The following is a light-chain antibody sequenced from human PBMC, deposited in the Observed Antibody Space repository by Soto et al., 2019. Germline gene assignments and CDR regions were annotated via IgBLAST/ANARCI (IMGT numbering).Light chain of an antibody. CDR2: WAS. CDR1: QSILYSSNNKNY. V-gene: IGKV4-1*01. Sequence: DIVMTQSPDSLAVSLGERATINCKSSQSILYSSNNKNYLAWYQQKPGQPPKLIIYWASTRESGVPDRFSGSASGTDFTLTISSLQAEDVAVYYCQQYYTTPPFTFGPGTKVDIE. CDR3: QQYYTTPPFT. J-gene: IGKJ3*01.